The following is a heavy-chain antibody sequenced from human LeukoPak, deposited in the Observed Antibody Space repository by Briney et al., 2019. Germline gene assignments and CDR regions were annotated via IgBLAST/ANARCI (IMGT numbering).Heavy chain of an antibody. D-gene: IGHD5-18*01. V-gene: IGHV4-59*01. Sequence: PSETLSLTYTVSGGSISSYYWSWIRQPPGKGLEWIGYIYYSGSTNYNPSLKSRVTISVDTSKNQFSLKLSSVTAADTAVYYCARGKGSDTAMVTADYYGMDVWGQGTTVTVSS. CDR3: ARGKGSDTAMVTADYYGMDV. J-gene: IGHJ6*02. CDR2: IYYSGST. CDR1: GGSISSYY.